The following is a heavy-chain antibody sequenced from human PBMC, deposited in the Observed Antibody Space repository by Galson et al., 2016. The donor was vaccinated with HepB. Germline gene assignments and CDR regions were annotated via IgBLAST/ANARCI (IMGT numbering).Heavy chain of an antibody. CDR1: GYSFTSYC. CDR3: ARRPYSGHEYYYYGLGV. Sequence: SVKVSCKASGYSFTSYCITWVRQAPGQGLEWMGWISAYNGNTNFAQKFQGRVSMTTDTSTSTAFMELRSLRSDDTAVYYCARRPYSGHEYYYYGLGVCGQGTTVTVSS. D-gene: IGHD5-12*01. J-gene: IGHJ6*02. V-gene: IGHV1-18*01. CDR2: ISAYNGNT.